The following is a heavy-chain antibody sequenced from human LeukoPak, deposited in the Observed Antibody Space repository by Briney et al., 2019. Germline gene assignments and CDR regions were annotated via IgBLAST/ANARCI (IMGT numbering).Heavy chain of an antibody. CDR1: GGSISISSYY. D-gene: IGHD1-14*01. V-gene: IGHV4-39*01. CDR2: IYYSGST. J-gene: IGHJ6*03. CDR3: ARHHPPGPALAENYYYYYMDV. Sequence: SETLSLTCTVSGGSISISSYYWGWIRQPPGKGLEWIGSIYYSGSTYYNPSLKSRVTISVDTSKNQFSLKLSSVTAADTAVYYCARHHPPGPALAENYYYYYMDVWGKGTTVTVSS.